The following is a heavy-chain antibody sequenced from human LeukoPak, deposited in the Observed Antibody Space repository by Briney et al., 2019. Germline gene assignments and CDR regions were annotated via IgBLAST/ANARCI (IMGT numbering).Heavy chain of an antibody. J-gene: IGHJ4*02. CDR2: INRDGSST. CDR1: GFTFSSYW. D-gene: IGHD6-19*01. V-gene: IGHV3-74*01. CDR3: ARVSIAGAVHFDY. Sequence: GGSLRLSCAASGFTFSSYWLHWVRQGPGKGLLWVSRINRDGSSTSYADSVKGRFTISRDNAKNTLYLRMRSLRAQDTAVYFGARVSIAGAVHFDYWGQGTLVTVSS.